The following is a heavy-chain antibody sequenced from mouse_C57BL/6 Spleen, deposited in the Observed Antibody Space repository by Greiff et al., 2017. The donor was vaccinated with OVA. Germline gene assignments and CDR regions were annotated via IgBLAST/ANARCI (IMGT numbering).Heavy chain of an antibody. CDR1: GFTFSSYA. Sequence: DVKLVESGGGLVKPGGSLKLSCAASGFTFSSYAMSWVRQTPEKRLEWVATISDGGSYTYYPDNVKGRFTISRDNAKNNLYLQMSHLKSEDTAMYYCANYGSSYGGFAYWGQGTLVTVSA. CDR3: ANYGSSYGGFAY. CDR2: ISDGGSYT. V-gene: IGHV5-4*03. D-gene: IGHD1-1*01. J-gene: IGHJ3*01.